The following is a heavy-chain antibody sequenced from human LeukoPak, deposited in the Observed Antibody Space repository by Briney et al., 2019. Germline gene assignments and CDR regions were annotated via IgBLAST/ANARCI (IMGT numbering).Heavy chain of an antibody. CDR2: INHSGST. V-gene: IGHV4-34*01. J-gene: IGHJ6*04. CDR3: ARGGARSRRGMYV. CDR1: GGSFSGYY. Sequence: SETLSLTCAVYGGSFSGYYWSWLRQPPGKGLEWVGEINHSGSTNYNPSLKSRVTISVDTSNNQFSLELSSVTAADTAVYYCARGGARSRRGMYVWGKGTTVTVSS. D-gene: IGHD3-10*01.